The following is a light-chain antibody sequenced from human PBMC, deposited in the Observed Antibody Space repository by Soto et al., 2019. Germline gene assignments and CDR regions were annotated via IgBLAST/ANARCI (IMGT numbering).Light chain of an antibody. CDR1: QVINNF. V-gene: IGKV1-27*01. CDR3: QKYDSAPLT. J-gene: IGKJ4*01. CDR2: ASS. Sequence: DIHMTQSPSSLSASVLDRVTITCRASQVINNFLAWYQQKPGEVPKLLIYASSTLQSGVPSRFSGSGSGTFFSLTISSLQPEDVATYYCQKYDSAPLTFGGGTKVDIK.